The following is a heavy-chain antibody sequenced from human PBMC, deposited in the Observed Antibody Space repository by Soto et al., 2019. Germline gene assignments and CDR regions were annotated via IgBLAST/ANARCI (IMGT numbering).Heavy chain of an antibody. CDR2: MIPVVSLP. V-gene: IGHV1-69*02. D-gene: IGHD3-22*01. J-gene: IGHJ3*02. CDR1: GGTFSDFS. CDR3: ARPSLINYYYNPGDALDI. Sequence: QVQLVQSGAEVKKPGSSVKVSCKASGGTFSDFSITWVRQAPGQGLEWMGRMIPVVSLPTYAQSFQGRVTITADKATSTAYMELRSLRSEDTAVYYCARPSLINYYYNPGDALDIWGQGTMVTVSS.